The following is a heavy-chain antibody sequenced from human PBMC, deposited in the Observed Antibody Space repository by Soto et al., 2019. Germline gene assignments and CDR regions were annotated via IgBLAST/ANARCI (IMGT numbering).Heavy chain of an antibody. J-gene: IGHJ1*01. V-gene: IGHV3-30*03. CDR2: ISYDGSNK. D-gene: IGHD6-13*01. Sequence: QVQLVESGGGVVQPGRSLRLSCAASGFTFSSCGMHWVRQAPGKGLEWVAVISYDGSNKYYADSMKGRFTISRDNSKNTLYLQMNSLRAEDTAVYYCAVPPYGSSSWYGYFQHWGQGTLVTVSS. CDR3: AVPPYGSSSWYGYFQH. CDR1: GFTFSSCG.